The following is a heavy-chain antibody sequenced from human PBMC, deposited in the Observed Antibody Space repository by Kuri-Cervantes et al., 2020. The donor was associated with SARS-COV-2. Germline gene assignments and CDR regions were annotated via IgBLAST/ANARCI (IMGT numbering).Heavy chain of an antibody. Sequence: ASVKVSCKASGYTFTGYYMHWVRQAPGQGLEWMGLITPNGDLTLYAQNFQGRFTVTRDTSTRTVFMELSSLRSEDTAVYYCARSPQRTGDRKNEPWEQLVYYFDYWGQGTLVTVSS. J-gene: IGHJ4*02. D-gene: IGHD6-13*01. CDR1: GYTFTGYY. V-gene: IGHV1-46*01. CDR3: ARSPQRTGDRKNEPWEQLVYYFDY. CDR2: ITPNGDLT.